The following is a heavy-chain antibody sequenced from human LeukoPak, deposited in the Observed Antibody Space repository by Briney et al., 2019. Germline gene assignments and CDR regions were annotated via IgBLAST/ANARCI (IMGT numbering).Heavy chain of an antibody. D-gene: IGHD5-12*01. CDR3: AREHSGYDFPGRDYYYMDV. J-gene: IGHJ6*03. V-gene: IGHV3-21*01. Sequence: GGSLRLSCAASGFTFSSYSMNWVRQAPGKGLEWVSSISSSSSSYIYYADSVKGRFTISRDNAKNSLYLQMNSLRAEDTAVYYCAREHSGYDFPGRDYYYMDVWGKGTTATVSS. CDR2: ISSSSSSYI. CDR1: GFTFSSYS.